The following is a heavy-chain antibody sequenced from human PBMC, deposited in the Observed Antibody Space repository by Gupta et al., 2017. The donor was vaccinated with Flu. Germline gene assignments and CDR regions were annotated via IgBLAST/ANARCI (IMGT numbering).Heavy chain of an antibody. J-gene: IGHJ6*02. CDR2: FDPEDGET. CDR1: GYTLPELS. D-gene: IGHD3-10*01. Sequence: QVQLVQSGAAVKKPGASGKVPGKVSGYTLPELSMHWVRQAPGKGLEWMGGFDPEDGETIYAQKFQARVTMAEDPATDTAYMELSSLRSEDTAVYYCATDVRTGAVPGIYSYDGMDVWGQGTTGTVS. V-gene: IGHV1-24*01. CDR3: ATDVRTGAVPGIYSYDGMDV.